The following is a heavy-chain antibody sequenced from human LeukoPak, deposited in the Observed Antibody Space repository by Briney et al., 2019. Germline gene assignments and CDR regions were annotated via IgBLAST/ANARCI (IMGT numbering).Heavy chain of an antibody. J-gene: IGHJ4*02. D-gene: IGHD6-19*01. CDR3: ARSSIAVAGLDY. V-gene: IGHV4-34*01. Sequence: SETLSLTCAVYRGSFSGYYWSWIRQPPGKGLEWIGEINHSGSTNYNPSLKSRVTISVDTSKNQFSLKRSSVTAADTAVYYCARSSIAVAGLDYWGQGTLVTVSS. CDR2: INHSGST. CDR1: RGSFSGYY.